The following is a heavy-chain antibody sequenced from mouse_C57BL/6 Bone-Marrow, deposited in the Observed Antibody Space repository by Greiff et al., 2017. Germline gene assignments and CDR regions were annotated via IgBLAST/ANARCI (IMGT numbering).Heavy chain of an antibody. D-gene: IGHD5-1*01. CDR2: IDPSGSYT. CDR3: AREDLLDFLAY. CDR1: GYTFTSYW. J-gene: IGHJ3*01. V-gene: IGHV1-69*01. Sequence: QVQLQQPGAELVMPGASVKLSCKASGYTFTSYWMHWVKQRPGQGLEWIGEIDPSGSYTNYNQKFKGKSTLTVDKSSSTAYMQLSSLTSEDSAVYYCAREDLLDFLAYWGQGTLVTVSA.